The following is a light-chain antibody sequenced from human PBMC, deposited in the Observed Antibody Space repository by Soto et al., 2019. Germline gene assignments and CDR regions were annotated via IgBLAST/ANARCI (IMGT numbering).Light chain of an antibody. CDR1: QSIVGW. J-gene: IGKJ2*01. Sequence: DIQMTQSPSNLSASVGDRVTITCRASQSIVGWLAWYQQKPGKAPKLLIYKPSTLESGVPSRFSGSASGTEFTLTISSLQPDDFATYYCQQSYSTPRTFGQGTKLEIK. CDR3: QQSYSTPRT. CDR2: KPS. V-gene: IGKV1-5*03.